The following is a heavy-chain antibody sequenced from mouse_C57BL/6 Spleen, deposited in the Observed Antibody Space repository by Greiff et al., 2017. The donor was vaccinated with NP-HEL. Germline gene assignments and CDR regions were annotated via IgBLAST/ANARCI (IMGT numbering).Heavy chain of an antibody. CDR2: IDPSDSAT. D-gene: IGHD1-1*01. J-gene: IGHJ4*01. CDR3: ARWDYSYAMDY. Sequence: VQLQQPGAELVRPGSSVKLSCKASGYTFTSYWMHWVKQRPIQGLEWIGNIDPSDSATHYNQKFKDKATLTVDKSSSTAYMQLSSLTSEDSAVYYCARWDYSYAMDYWGQGTSVTVSS. CDR1: GYTFTSYW. V-gene: IGHV1-52*01.